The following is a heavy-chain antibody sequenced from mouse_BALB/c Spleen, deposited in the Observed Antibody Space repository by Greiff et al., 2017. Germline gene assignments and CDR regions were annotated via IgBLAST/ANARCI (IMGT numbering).Heavy chain of an antibody. V-gene: IGHV5-17*02. CDR1: GFTFSSFG. CDR2: ISSGSSTI. CDR3: ARLKLGRGAMDY. D-gene: IGHD4-1*01. Sequence: EVQRVESGGGLVQPGGSRKLSCAASGFTFSSFGMHWVRQAPEKGLEWVAYISSGSSTIYYADTVKGRFTISRDNPKNTLFLQMTSLRSEDTAMYYCARLKLGRGAMDYWGQGTSVTVSS. J-gene: IGHJ4*01.